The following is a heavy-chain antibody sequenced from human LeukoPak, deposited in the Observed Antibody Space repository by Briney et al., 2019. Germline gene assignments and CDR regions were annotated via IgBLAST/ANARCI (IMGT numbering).Heavy chain of an antibody. J-gene: IGHJ4*02. CDR3: ARRGGSSIDY. CDR2: ISTSSSYI. CDR1: GITFSSYG. Sequence: GGSLRLSCAASGITFSSYGMSWVRQAPGKGLEWVSSISTSSSYIYYADSVKGRFTISRDNAKNSLYLQMNSLRAEDTAVYYCARRGGSSIDYWGQGTLVTVSS. V-gene: IGHV3-21*01. D-gene: IGHD1-26*01.